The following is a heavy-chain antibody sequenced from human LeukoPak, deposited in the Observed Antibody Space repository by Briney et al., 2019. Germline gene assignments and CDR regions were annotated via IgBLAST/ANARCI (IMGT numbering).Heavy chain of an antibody. J-gene: IGHJ6*02. D-gene: IGHD6-19*01. CDR2: IYYSGST. Sequence: SETLSLTCTVPGGSISSYYWSWIRQPPGKGLEWIGYIYYSGSTNYNPSLKSRVTISVDTSKNQFSLKLSSVTAADTAVYYCARDYSSGWMGYGMDVWGQGTTVTVSS. CDR1: GGSISSYY. V-gene: IGHV4-59*01. CDR3: ARDYSSGWMGYGMDV.